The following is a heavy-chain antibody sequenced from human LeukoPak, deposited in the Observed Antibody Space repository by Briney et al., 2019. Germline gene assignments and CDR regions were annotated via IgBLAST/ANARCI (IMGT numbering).Heavy chain of an antibody. CDR1: GYTFTSYG. D-gene: IGHD3-10*01. Sequence: ASVKVSCKASGYTFTSYGISWVRQAPGQGLEWMGWISAYNGNTNYAQKLQGSVTMTTDTSTSTAYMELRSLRSDDTAVYYCARDRRITMVRGVMLYYYYGMDVWGQGTTVTVSS. CDR2: ISAYNGNT. J-gene: IGHJ6*02. V-gene: IGHV1-18*01. CDR3: ARDRRITMVRGVMLYYYYGMDV.